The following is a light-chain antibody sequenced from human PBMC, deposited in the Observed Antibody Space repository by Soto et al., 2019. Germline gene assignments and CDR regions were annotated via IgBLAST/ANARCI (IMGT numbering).Light chain of an antibody. Sequence: EIVLTQSPGTLSLSPGKRATLSCRASQSITSSYLAWYQQKPGQAPRLLIYGSSSRATGIPDRFSGSGSGTDFTLTISRLEPEDFAVYYCQQYGSSPITFGQGTRLEIK. CDR1: QSITSSY. J-gene: IGKJ5*01. CDR3: QQYGSSPIT. V-gene: IGKV3-20*01. CDR2: GSS.